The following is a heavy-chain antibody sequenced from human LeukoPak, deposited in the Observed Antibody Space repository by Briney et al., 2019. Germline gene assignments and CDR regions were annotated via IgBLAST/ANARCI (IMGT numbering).Heavy chain of an antibody. J-gene: IGHJ4*02. D-gene: IGHD6-13*01. CDR3: ARDLVIAAAGTKYFDY. V-gene: IGHV3-30*01. Sequence: GGSLRLSCAVSGFTFSSYAMHWVRQAPGKGLEWVAVISYDGSNKYYADSVKGRFTISRDNSKNTLYLQMNSLRAEDTAVYYCARDLVIAAAGTKYFDYWGQGTLVTVSS. CDR2: ISYDGSNK. CDR1: GFTFSSYA.